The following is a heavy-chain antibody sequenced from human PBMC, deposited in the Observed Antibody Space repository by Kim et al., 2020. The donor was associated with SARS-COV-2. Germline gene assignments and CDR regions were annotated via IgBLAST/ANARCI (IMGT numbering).Heavy chain of an antibody. CDR3: ARIYPSYFYLDV. CDR1: GGSLIRSGVS. Sequence: SETLSVTCTVSGGSLIRSGVSWGLGWIRQPPEKGLEWIGNIYSDGSTFYNPSLKSRVTLSADTSKNEVSLRLSSVTAADTSVYFCARIYPSYFYLDVWG. CDR2: IYSDGST. V-gene: IGHV4-39*01. J-gene: IGHJ6*03. D-gene: IGHD3-9*01.